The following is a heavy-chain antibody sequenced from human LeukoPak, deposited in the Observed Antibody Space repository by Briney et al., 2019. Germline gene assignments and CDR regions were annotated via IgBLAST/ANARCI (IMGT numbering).Heavy chain of an antibody. CDR3: ARHGCFGSGSCYFDY. Sequence: ESLKISCKGSRYSFSNHWIGWVRQKPGKGPEWMALIYPGDSDTKYSSSFQGQVTVSADKSTSTAYLQWRSLKASDTATYYCARHGCFGSGSCYFDYWGQGVLVTVSS. V-gene: IGHV5-51*01. CDR2: IYPGDSDT. J-gene: IGHJ4*02. CDR1: RYSFSNHW. D-gene: IGHD3-10*01.